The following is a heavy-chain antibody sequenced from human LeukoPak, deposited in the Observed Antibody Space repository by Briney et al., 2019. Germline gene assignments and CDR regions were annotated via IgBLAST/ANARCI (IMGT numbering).Heavy chain of an antibody. CDR1: GYTFTGYY. Sequence: ASVKVSCKASGYTFTGYYTHWVRQAPGQGLEWMGWINPNSGGTNYAQKFQGRVTMTRDTSISTAYMELSRLRSDDTAVYYCARAERSRWLQFNWGQGTLVTVSS. J-gene: IGHJ4*02. V-gene: IGHV1-2*02. D-gene: IGHD5-24*01. CDR2: INPNSGGT. CDR3: ARAERSRWLQFN.